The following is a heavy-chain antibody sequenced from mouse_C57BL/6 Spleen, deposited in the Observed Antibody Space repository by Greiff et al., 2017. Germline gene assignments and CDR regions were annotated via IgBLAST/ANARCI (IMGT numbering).Heavy chain of an antibody. CDR2: IDPETGGT. CDR3: TRGEAYYSSFAY. J-gene: IGHJ3*01. CDR1: GYTFTDYE. V-gene: IGHV1-15*01. D-gene: IGHD1-1*01. Sequence: QVQLQQSGAELVRPGASVTLSCKASGYTFTDYEMHWVKQTPVHGLEWIGAIDPETGGTAYNQKFKGKAILTADKSYSTAYMELRSLTSEDSAVYYCTRGEAYYSSFAYWGQGTLVTVSA.